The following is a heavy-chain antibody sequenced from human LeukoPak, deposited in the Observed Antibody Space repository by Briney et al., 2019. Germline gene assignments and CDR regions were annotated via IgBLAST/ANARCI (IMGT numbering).Heavy chain of an antibody. D-gene: IGHD6-13*01. Sequence: GGSLRLSCAASGFTFSSYSMNWVRQAPGKGLEWVSSISSSSSSIYYADSVQGRFTISRDNAKNSLYLQMDSLRAEDTAVYYCARAMGLQRQLAFDYWGQGTQVTVSS. CDR2: ISSSSSSI. J-gene: IGHJ4*02. CDR1: GFTFSSYS. CDR3: ARAMGLQRQLAFDY. V-gene: IGHV3-21*01.